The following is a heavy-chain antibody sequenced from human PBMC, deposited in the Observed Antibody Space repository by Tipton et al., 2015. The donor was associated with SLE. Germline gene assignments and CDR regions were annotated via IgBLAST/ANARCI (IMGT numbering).Heavy chain of an antibody. CDR3: AKEIRPNDY. Sequence: SLRLSCAVSGFSLGSYAMCWVRQAPGKGLQWVSSISNDGRDTYYADSVKGRFTISRDTSKNTLYLHMNGLRAGDTAMYYCAKEIRPNDYWGQGILVTVSS. V-gene: IGHV3-23*01. CDR1: GFSLGSYA. D-gene: IGHD4-17*01. CDR2: ISNDGRDT. J-gene: IGHJ4*02.